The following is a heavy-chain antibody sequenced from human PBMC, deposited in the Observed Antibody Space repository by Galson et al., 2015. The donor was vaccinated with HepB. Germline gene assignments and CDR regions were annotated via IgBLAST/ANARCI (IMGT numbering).Heavy chain of an antibody. CDR3: ASSAVPFDYYYGMDV. D-gene: IGHD3-10*01. V-gene: IGHV1-69*13. Sequence: SVKVSCKASGGTFSSYAINWVRQAPGQGLEWMGGIIPIFGTVNYAQKFQGRVTITADESTRTAYMELSSLRSEDTAVYFCASSAVPFDYYYGMDVWGQGTRVTVSS. CDR1: GGTFSSYA. J-gene: IGHJ6*02. CDR2: IIPIFGTV.